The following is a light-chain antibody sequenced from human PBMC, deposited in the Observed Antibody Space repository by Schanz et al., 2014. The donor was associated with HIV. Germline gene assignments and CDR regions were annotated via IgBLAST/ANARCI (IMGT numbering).Light chain of an antibody. Sequence: QSVLTQPPSVSGAPGQGVTISCTGSTSNIGANYDVHWYQQLPGTAPKLLIYGNSNRPSGVPDRFSGSKSGTSASLAITGLQAEDEADYYCQSFDSSLSGSVVFGGGTKLTVL. CDR3: QSFDSSLSGSVV. CDR1: TSNIGANYD. J-gene: IGLJ2*01. CDR2: GNS. V-gene: IGLV1-40*01.